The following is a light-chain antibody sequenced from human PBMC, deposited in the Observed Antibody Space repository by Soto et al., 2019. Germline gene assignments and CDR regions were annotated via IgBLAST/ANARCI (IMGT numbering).Light chain of an antibody. CDR3: KQSYSTPSIT. CDR2: AAS. Sequence: DIQMTQSPSSLSASVGDRVTITCRASQSISSYLNWYQQKPGKAPKLLIYAASSLQSGVLSRFSGSGSGTDFTLTISSLQPEDFANYYCKQSYSTPSITFGQGTRLEIK. V-gene: IGKV1-39*01. CDR1: QSISSY. J-gene: IGKJ5*01.